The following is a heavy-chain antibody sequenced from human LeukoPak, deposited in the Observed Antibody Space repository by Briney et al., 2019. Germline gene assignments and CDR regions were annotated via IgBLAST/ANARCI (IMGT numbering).Heavy chain of an antibody. V-gene: IGHV3-30-3*01. Sequence: PGGSLRLSCAASGFTFSSYAMHWVRLAPGKGLEWVAVISYDGSNKHYADSVKGRFTISRDNSKNTLYLQMNSLRAEDTAVYYCARGGLLLQYYFDYWGQGTLVTVSS. J-gene: IGHJ4*02. CDR2: ISYDGSNK. CDR3: ARGGLLLQYYFDY. D-gene: IGHD3-22*01. CDR1: GFTFSSYA.